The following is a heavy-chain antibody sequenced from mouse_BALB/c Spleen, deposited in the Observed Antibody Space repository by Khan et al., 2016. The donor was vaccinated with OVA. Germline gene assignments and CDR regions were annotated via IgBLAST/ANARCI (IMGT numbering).Heavy chain of an antibody. CDR1: GFKIKDTY. Sequence: VQLQQSGTELVRPGASVKLSCTASGFKIKDTYMHWVKQRPEQGLEWIGRIDPLNGDTRYDPKFQGKATITADTSSNTVYLQLSSLTSEDTAVYYCISPNWCVYWGQGTLVTVSA. J-gene: IGHJ3*01. CDR3: ISPNWCVY. CDR2: IDPLNGDT. V-gene: IGHV14-3*02.